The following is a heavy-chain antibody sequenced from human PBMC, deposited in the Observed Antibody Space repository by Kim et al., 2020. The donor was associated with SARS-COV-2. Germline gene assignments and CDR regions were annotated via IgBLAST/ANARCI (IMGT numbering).Heavy chain of an antibody. CDR1: GGSISSYY. V-gene: IGHV4-59*01. J-gene: IGHJ5*02. Sequence: SETLSLTCTVSGGSISSYYWSWIRQPPGKGLEWIGYIYYSGSTNYNPSLKSRVTISVDTSKNQFSLKLSSVTAADTAVYYCARGVWASYRHGYNWFDPWGQGTLVTVSS. CDR2: IYYSGST. CDR3: ARGVWASYRHGYNWFDP. D-gene: IGHD3-16*02.